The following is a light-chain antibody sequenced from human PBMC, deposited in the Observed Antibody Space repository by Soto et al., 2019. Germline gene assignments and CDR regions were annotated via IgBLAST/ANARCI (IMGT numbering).Light chain of an antibody. CDR1: QSVSSSY. CDR2: GAS. J-gene: IGKJ1*01. CDR3: QQYGSSPGT. Sequence: VGLSQSPGTLSLFPAGRATLSCRASQSVSSSYLAWYQQKPGQAPRLLIYGASSRATGIPDRFSGSGSGTDFTLTISRLEPEDFAVYYCQQYGSSPGTFGQGTKVDIK. V-gene: IGKV3-20*01.